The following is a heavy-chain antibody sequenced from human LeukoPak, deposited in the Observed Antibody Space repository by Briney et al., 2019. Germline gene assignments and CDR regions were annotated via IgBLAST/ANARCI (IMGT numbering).Heavy chain of an antibody. CDR3: AKDRLRYPL. CDR2: INTDGSST. J-gene: IGHJ4*02. Sequence: AGGSLRLSCTASGFTFGNYWKHWVRQAPGKGLVWVSRINTDGSSTSYADSVKGRFTISRSNSKNTLYLQMNSLRAEDTAEYYCAKDRLRYPLWGEGALVTVSS. CDR1: GFTFGNYW. V-gene: IGHV3-74*01. D-gene: IGHD4-17*01.